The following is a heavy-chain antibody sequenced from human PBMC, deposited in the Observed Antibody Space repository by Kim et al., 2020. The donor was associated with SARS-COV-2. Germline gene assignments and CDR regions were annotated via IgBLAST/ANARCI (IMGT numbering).Heavy chain of an antibody. Sequence: SETLSLTCTVSGGSISSYYWSWIRQPPGKGLEWIGYIYYSGSTNYNPSLKSRVTISVDTSKNQFSLKLSSVTAADTAVYYCARVGGSGSYYYYYYYGMDVWGQGTTVTVSS. D-gene: IGHD3-10*01. CDR2: IYYSGST. CDR3: ARVGGSGSYYYYYYYGMDV. J-gene: IGHJ6*02. V-gene: IGHV4-59*01. CDR1: GGSISSYY.